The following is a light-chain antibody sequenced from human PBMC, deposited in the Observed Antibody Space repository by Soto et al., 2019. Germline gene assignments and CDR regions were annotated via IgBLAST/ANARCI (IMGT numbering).Light chain of an antibody. V-gene: IGLV1-40*01. J-gene: IGLJ1*01. Sequence: QSVLTQPPSVSGAPGQRVTISCTGSSSNIGAGYDVHWYQQLPGTAPKLLISGNSNRPSGVPDRFSGSKSGTSASLAITGLQAEDEADYYSQSYDSSLSGYVFGTGTKLTVL. CDR1: SSNIGAGYD. CDR3: QSYDSSLSGYV. CDR2: GNS.